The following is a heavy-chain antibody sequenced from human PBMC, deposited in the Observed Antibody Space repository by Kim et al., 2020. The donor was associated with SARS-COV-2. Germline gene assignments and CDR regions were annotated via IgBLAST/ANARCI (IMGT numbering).Heavy chain of an antibody. J-gene: IGHJ4*02. CDR2: IYYSGST. Sequence: SETLSLTCTVSGGSISSYYWSWIRQPPGKGLEWIGYIYYSGSTNYNPSLKSRVTISVDTSKNQFSLKLRSVTAADTAVYYCARAMGDYWAQGTLATVSS. CDR3: ARAMGDY. D-gene: IGHD1-26*01. CDR1: GGSISSYY. V-gene: IGHV4-59*01.